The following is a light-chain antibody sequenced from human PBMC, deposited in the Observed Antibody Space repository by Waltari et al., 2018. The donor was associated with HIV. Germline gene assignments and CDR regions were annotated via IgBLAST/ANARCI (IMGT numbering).Light chain of an antibody. CDR1: SSDIGAYNY. CDR3: SSYAGSDNRVV. CDR2: EVN. V-gene: IGLV2-8*01. Sequence: QSALTQPPSASGSPGQSVTISCTGTSSDIGAYNYVSWYQQHPGKAPKLMIYEVNKRPSGVPDRFSGAKSGNVASLTVSGLQDDDEADFYCSSYAGSDNRVVVGGGTKLTVL. J-gene: IGLJ2*01.